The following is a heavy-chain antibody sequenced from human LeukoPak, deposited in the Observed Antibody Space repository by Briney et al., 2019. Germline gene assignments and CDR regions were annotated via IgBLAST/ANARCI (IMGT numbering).Heavy chain of an antibody. CDR2: IYPGDSDT. J-gene: IGHJ4*02. D-gene: IGHD2-2*01. CDR1: GYSFTSYW. V-gene: IGHV5-51*01. CDR3: ARECSSTSCYAGLDY. Sequence: PGESLKISCKGSGYSFTSYWIGWVRQMPGKGLEWMGIIYPGDSDTRYSPSFQGQVTISADKSISTAYLQWSSLKASDTAMYYCARECSSTSCYAGLDYWGQGTLVTVSS.